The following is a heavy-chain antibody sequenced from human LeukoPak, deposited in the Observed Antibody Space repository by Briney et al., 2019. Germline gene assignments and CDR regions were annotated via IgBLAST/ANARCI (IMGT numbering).Heavy chain of an antibody. CDR3: ASEGYDFWSGYKGYYFDY. CDR1: GGSISSNY. Sequence: SETLSLTCTVSGGSISSNYWSWIRQPPGKGLECIGYIFYSGDIRYNPSLKSRVTISVDTSKNQFSLKLSSVTAADTAVYYCASEGYDFWSGYKGYYFDYWGQGTLVTVSS. J-gene: IGHJ4*02. V-gene: IGHV4-59*12. D-gene: IGHD3-3*01. CDR2: IFYSGDI.